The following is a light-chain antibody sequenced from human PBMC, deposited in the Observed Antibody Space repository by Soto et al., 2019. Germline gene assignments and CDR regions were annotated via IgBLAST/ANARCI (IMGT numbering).Light chain of an antibody. J-gene: IGKJ3*01. CDR2: WAS. CDR3: QQYYTIPFT. CDR1: QSILFSSNSKGK. V-gene: IGKV4-1*01. Sequence: DIVVTQSPDSPAVSLGEGATIHCKASQSILFSSNSKGKLTWYQQKTGQAPKLLIFWASTRQSGVPDRFSGSGSETDITLTISSLQAEDVAVYYCQQYYTIPFTFGPGIKVDIK.